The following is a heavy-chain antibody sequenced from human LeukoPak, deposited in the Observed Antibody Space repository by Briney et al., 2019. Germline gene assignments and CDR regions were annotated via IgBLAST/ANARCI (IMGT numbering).Heavy chain of an antibody. D-gene: IGHD3-10*01. V-gene: IGHV3-30*02. Sequence: PGGSLRLSCAASGFPFSSYGMHWVRQAPGKGLEWVAFIPYDGSDKFYADSVKGRFTISRDNSKNTLYLQMNSLRAEDTAVYYCARDGYYYGSGSYYKVDFDYWGQGTLVTVSS. CDR2: IPYDGSDK. CDR3: ARDGYYYGSGSYYKVDFDY. CDR1: GFPFSSYG. J-gene: IGHJ4*02.